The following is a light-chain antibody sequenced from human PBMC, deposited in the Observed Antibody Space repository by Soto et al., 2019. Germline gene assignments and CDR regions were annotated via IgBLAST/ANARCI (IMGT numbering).Light chain of an antibody. CDR1: QSVSSSF. CDR3: QQYGSSPWT. J-gene: IGKJ1*01. Sequence: IVFTQSPGTLSLSPGERATLSCRASQSVSSSFLAWYQQKVGQAPRLLIYGASSRATGIPDRFSGSGSGTDFTLTISRLEPEDFAVYYCQQYGSSPWTFGQGTKVDIK. CDR2: GAS. V-gene: IGKV3-20*01.